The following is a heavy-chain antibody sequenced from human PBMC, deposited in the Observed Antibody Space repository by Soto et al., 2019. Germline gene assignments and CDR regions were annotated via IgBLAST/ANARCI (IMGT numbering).Heavy chain of an antibody. D-gene: IGHD3-16*01. J-gene: IGHJ4*01. V-gene: IGHV4-39*01. CDR3: ARLEPPGLMVCLGP. CDR1: GGSISSSSFY. CDR2: INYSGTT. Sequence: PSETLSLTCTLSGGSISSSSFYWGWVRQPPGKGLEYIGSINYSGTTYYNPSLKSRATISVDTSKNQFSLKLSSLTAPDTTVYYCARLEPPGLMVCLGPGGQGTLVAVFS.